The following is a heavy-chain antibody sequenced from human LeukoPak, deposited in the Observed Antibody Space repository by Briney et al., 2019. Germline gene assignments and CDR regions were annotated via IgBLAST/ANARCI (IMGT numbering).Heavy chain of an antibody. Sequence: GGSLRLSCAASGFTFSSNYMSWVRQAPGKGLEWVSVIYSGGSTYYADSVKGRFTISRDNSKNTLYLQMNSLRAEDTAVYYCAREAYYYGSGSYYDYWGQGTLVTVSS. CDR3: AREAYYYGSGSYYDY. J-gene: IGHJ4*02. CDR1: GFTFSSNY. V-gene: IGHV3-66*01. CDR2: IYSGGST. D-gene: IGHD3-10*01.